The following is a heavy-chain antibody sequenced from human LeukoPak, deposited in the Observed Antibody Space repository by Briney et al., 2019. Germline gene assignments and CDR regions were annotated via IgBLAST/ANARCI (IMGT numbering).Heavy chain of an antibody. D-gene: IGHD5-24*01. V-gene: IGHV3-30*04. CDR2: ISYDGSNK. CDR1: GFTFSSYA. J-gene: IGHJ4*02. Sequence: GGSLRLSCADSGFTFSSYAMHWVRQAPGKGLEWVAVISYDGSNKYYADSVKGRFTISRDNSKNTLYLQMNSLRAEDTAVYYCARDPGDGYLDYFDYWGQGTLVTVSS. CDR3: ARDPGDGYLDYFDY.